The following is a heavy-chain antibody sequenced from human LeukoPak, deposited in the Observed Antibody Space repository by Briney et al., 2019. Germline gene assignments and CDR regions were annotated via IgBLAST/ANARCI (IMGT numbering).Heavy chain of an antibody. CDR2: IYYSGST. V-gene: IGHV4-39*01. Sequence: PSETLSLTCTVSGGSISSSSYYWGWIRQPPGKGLEWIGSIYYSGSTYYNPSLKSRVTISVDTSKNQFSLKLSSVTAADTAVYYCGTCSGGCCSTDAFDIWGLGTMVTVSS. CDR3: GTCSGGCCSTDAFDI. D-gene: IGHD2-15*01. CDR1: GGSISSSSYY. J-gene: IGHJ3*02.